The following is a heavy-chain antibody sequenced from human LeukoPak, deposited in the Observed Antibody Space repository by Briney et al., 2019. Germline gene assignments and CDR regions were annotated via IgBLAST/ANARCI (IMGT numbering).Heavy chain of an antibody. V-gene: IGHV3-23*01. D-gene: IGHD5-18*01. CDR2: ISGSGGST. CDR1: GFTFSGYA. CDR3: AKVKALSDTAMGGLGY. Sequence: PGGSLRLSCAASGFTFSGYAMSWVRQAPGKGLEWVSAISGSGGSTYYADSVKGRFTISRDNSKNTLYLQMNSLRAEDTAVYYCAKVKALSDTAMGGLGYWGQGTLVTVSS. J-gene: IGHJ4*02.